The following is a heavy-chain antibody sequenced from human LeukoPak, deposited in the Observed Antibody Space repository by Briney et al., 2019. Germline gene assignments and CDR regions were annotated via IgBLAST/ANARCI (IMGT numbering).Heavy chain of an antibody. J-gene: IGHJ6*03. D-gene: IGHD2-15*01. CDR3: ATDLRGGYYYYMDV. CDR1: GYTLTELS. CDR2: FDPEDGET. V-gene: IGHV1-24*01. Sequence: ASVKVSCKVSGYTLTELSMHWVRQAHGRGLEWMGGFDPEDGETIYAQKFQGRVAMTEDTSTDTAYMELNSLRSEDTAVYYCATDLRGGYYYYMDVWGKGTTVTVSS.